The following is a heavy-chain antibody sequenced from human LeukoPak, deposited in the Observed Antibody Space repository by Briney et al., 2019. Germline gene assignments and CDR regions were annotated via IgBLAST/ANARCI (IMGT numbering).Heavy chain of an antibody. CDR2: ISTSGSHI. CDR1: GVTFSSYS. J-gene: IGHJ4*02. D-gene: IGHD2-2*01. Sequence: GGSLRLSCAASGVTFSSYSMNWVRQAPGKGLEWVSSISTSGSHIYFPDSVKGRFTISRDNAKNSLYLQMNSLRAEDTAVYYCARDWSAQDIVVVPAAEGYWGQGTLVTVSS. V-gene: IGHV3-21*01. CDR3: ARDWSAQDIVVVPAAEGY.